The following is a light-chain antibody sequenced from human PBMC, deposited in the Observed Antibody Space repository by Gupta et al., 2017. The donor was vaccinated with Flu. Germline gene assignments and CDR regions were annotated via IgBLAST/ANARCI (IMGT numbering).Light chain of an antibody. V-gene: IGLV3-21*02. CDR2: DDS. J-gene: IGLJ2*01. CDR3: QVWDSSSDHPVV. CDR1: NIGSKS. Sequence: SSVLTQPPSVSVAPGQTARSTCGGNNIGSKSVHWYQQKPGQAPVLVVYDDSDRPSGSPERVSGSNSGNTATLTISRVEAGDEDDYYCQVWDSSSDHPVVFGGGTKLTVL.